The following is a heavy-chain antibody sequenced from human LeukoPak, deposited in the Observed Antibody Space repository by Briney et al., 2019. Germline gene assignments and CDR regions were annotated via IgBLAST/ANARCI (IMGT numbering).Heavy chain of an antibody. Sequence: GGSLRLSCAASGFTFSSYSMNWVRQAPGKGLEGVSYISTGSGTIYYADSVKGRFTISRDNAKNSLFLQMNSLRDEDTAVYYCARDSDWAFDYWGQGSLVTVSS. CDR2: ISTGSGTI. V-gene: IGHV3-48*02. J-gene: IGHJ4*02. CDR3: ARDSDWAFDY. CDR1: GFTFSSYS. D-gene: IGHD2-21*01.